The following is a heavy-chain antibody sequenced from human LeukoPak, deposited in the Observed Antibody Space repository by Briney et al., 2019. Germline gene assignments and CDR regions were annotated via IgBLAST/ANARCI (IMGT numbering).Heavy chain of an antibody. D-gene: IGHD3-9*01. CDR1: GFTFSDYY. Sequence: GGSLRLSCAASGFTFSDYYMSWIRQAPGKGLEWVSYISSSGRTIYYAHSVKGRFNISKDNAKNSLYLQMNSLSGEDTAVYYCARDYDILTGRTIDHWGQGTLVTVSS. CDR3: ARDYDILTGRTIDH. J-gene: IGHJ4*02. V-gene: IGHV3-11*04. CDR2: ISSSGRTI.